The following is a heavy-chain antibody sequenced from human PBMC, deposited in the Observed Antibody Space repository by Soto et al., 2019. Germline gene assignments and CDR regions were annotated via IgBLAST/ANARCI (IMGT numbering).Heavy chain of an antibody. J-gene: IGHJ4*02. CDR2: IFTRGTA. CDR1: VFSVNDNY. Sequence: PGGALRLSCTASVFSVNDNYMAWVRQAPGKSPEWVAVIFTRGTAHYADSVTGRFTFSRDNSKRTLNLQLNNLRAEDTAVYYCTKLWGYYFESWGQGTMVTGSS. V-gene: IGHV3-53*01. D-gene: IGHD3-22*01. CDR3: TKLWGYYFES.